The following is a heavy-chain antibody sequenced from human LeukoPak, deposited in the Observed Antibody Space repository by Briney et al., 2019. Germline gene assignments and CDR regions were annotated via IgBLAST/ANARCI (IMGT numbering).Heavy chain of an antibody. V-gene: IGHV3-23*01. CDR1: GFTFSSYA. J-gene: IGHJ4*02. D-gene: IGHD3-22*01. Sequence: GGSLRLSCAASGFTFSSYAMSWVRQAPGKGLEWVSAISGSGGSTYYADSVKGRFTISRDNSKNTLYLQMNSLRAEDTAVYYCAKDASPNYYGSSGDPYYFDYWGQGTLVTVSS. CDR2: ISGSGGST. CDR3: AKDASPNYYGSSGDPYYFDY.